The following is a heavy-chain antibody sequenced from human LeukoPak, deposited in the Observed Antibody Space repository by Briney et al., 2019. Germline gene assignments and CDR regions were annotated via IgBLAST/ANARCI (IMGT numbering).Heavy chain of an antibody. CDR1: GGSISSYY. J-gene: IGHJ4*02. D-gene: IGHD3-9*01. CDR2: IYYSGST. Sequence: SETLSRTCTVSGGSISSYYWSWIRQPPGKGLEWIGYIYYSGSTNYNPSLKSRVTISVDTSKNQFSLKLSSVTAADTAVYYCARGPHEYYDILTGYWRAYYFDYWGQGTLVTVSS. V-gene: IGHV4-59*01. CDR3: ARGPHEYYDILTGYWRAYYFDY.